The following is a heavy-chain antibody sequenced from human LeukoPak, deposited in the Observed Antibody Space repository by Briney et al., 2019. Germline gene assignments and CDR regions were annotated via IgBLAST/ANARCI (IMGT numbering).Heavy chain of an antibody. J-gene: IGHJ4*02. CDR1: GYSFTSQD. Sequence: ASVKVSCKTSGYSFTSQDMHWVRQAPGQSLEWMGCINPGNGDTKYSQEFQGRVTITRDTSATTAYMELSSLRSNDMAVYYCTLYNYWGQGTLVTVSS. CDR2: INPGNGDT. CDR3: TLYNY. V-gene: IGHV1-3*03. D-gene: IGHD2-2*02.